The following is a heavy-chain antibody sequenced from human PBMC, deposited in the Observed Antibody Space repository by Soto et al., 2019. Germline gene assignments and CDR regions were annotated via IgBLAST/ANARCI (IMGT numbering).Heavy chain of an antibody. J-gene: IGHJ5*02. CDR1: GFTFGTTD. Sequence: QLLQSGGGLVQPGGSLTLSCAASGFTFGTTDMSWVRQAPGEGLEWVSTIDGSGGITYYADPVKGRFTISRDNSRNTVYLQMNSLRGDDTALYYCVKNSGWFNTWGQGARVTVSS. D-gene: IGHD3-10*01. CDR3: VKNSGWFNT. V-gene: IGHV3-23*01. CDR2: IDGSGGIT.